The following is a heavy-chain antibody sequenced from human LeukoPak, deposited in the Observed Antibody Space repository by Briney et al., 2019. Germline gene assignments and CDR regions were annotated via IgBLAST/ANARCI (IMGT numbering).Heavy chain of an antibody. V-gene: IGHV3-11*04. J-gene: IGHJ6*02. CDR1: GFTFSDYY. CDR3: ARDSGYEFRGYYYHYGMDV. Sequence: NPGGSLRLSCAVSGFTFSDYYMSWIRQAPGKGLEWVSYISSGGSTISHADSVKGRFTISRDNAENSLYLQMNSLRAEDTAVYYCARDSGYEFRGYYYHYGMDVWGQGTTVTVSS. D-gene: IGHD5-12*01. CDR2: ISSGGSTI.